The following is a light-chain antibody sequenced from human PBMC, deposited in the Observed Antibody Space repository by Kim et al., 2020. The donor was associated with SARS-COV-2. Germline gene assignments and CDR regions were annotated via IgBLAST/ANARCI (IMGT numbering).Light chain of an antibody. J-gene: IGKJ1*01. V-gene: IGKV1-9*01. CDR3: QQLSSYPPWT. Sequence: SVGDTITITCRASQGISTYLAWYQQKPGKAPQLLLHDVATLQSGVPSRFSGSGSGTEFTLTVTSLQPEDFATYYCQQLSSYPPWTFGQGTKVDIK. CDR2: DVA. CDR1: QGISTY.